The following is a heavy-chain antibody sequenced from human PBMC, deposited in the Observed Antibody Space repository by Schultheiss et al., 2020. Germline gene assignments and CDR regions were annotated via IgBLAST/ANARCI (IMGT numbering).Heavy chain of an antibody. V-gene: IGHV3-33*03. J-gene: IGHJ4*02. D-gene: IGHD1-26*01. CDR2: IWYDGSNK. CDR3: AKDGMGAFDY. CDR1: GFTVSSNY. Sequence: GGSLRLSCAASGFTVSSNYMSWVRQAPAKGLEWVAVIWYDGSNKYYADSVKGRFTISRDNAKNSLYLQMNSLRDEDTAVYYCAKDGMGAFDYWGQGTLVTVS.